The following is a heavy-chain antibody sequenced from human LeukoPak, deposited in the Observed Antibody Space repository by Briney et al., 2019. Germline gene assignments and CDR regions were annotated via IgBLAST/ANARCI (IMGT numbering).Heavy chain of an antibody. D-gene: IGHD2-2*01. CDR3: ARQRNLRRYCSSTSCPDYYYYYGMDV. J-gene: IGHJ6*02. CDR2: IYPGDSDT. Sequence: GESLKISCKGSGYSFTSYWIGWVRQMPGKGLEWMGIIYPGDSDTRYSPSFQGQVTISADKSISTAYLQWSSLKASDTAMYYCARQRNLRRYCSSTSCPDYYYYYGMDVWGQGTTVTVSS. V-gene: IGHV5-51*01. CDR1: GYSFTSYW.